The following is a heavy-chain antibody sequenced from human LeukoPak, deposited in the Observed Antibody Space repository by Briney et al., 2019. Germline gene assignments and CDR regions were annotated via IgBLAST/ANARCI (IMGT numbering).Heavy chain of an antibody. CDR3: ARGPGGYGRWFDP. D-gene: IGHD5-12*01. V-gene: IGHV4-39*01. CDR2: IYYSGST. Sequence: SETLSLTCSVSGVSISSSSSYWGWFRQPPGKGLEWIGSIYYSGSTYYNTSLKSRVTISVDTSKNQFSLKLSSVTAADTAVYYCARGPGGYGRWFDPWGQGTLVTVSS. J-gene: IGHJ5*02. CDR1: GVSISSSSSY.